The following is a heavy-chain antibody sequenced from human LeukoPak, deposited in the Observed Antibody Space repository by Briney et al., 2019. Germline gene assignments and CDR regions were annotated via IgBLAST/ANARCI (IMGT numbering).Heavy chain of an antibody. CDR3: ARQEGSTSDY. CDR1: GYSFTDYW. Sequence: GESLKISCKGSGYSFTDYWIAWVRQMPGKGLEWMGIIYPGDPDTRYSPSFQGQVTISADKSITTAYLQWSSLKASDTAMYYCARQEGSTSDYWGQGTLVTVSS. CDR2: IYPGDPDT. V-gene: IGHV5-51*01. J-gene: IGHJ4*02.